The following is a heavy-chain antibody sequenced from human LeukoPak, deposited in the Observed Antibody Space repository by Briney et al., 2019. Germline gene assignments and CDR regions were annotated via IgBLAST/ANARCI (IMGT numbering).Heavy chain of an antibody. D-gene: IGHD1-1*01. CDR1: GGSITSHY. J-gene: IGHJ4*02. CDR3: ARSTGTNRFDY. V-gene: IGHV4-4*07. CDR2: IYTSGNT. Sequence: SETLSLTCTVSGGSITSHYWSWIRQPAGKGLEWIGRIYTSGNTKYNPSLKSRVTISVDKSKNQFSLKLTSVTAADTAVYYCARSTGTNRFDYWGQGTLVTVSS.